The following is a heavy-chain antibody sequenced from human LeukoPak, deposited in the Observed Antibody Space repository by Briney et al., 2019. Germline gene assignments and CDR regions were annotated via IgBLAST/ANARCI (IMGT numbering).Heavy chain of an antibody. V-gene: IGHV7-4-1*02. D-gene: IGHD3-16*01. Sequence: ASVKVSCKASGYTFTVYSINWLRQAPGQGLEWMGWITTSTGKPTYAQGFTGRFVFSLDTSVSTTYLHINSLKAEDTAVYYCARDASMINFDYWGQGSLVTVSS. J-gene: IGHJ4*02. CDR3: ARDASMINFDY. CDR1: GYTFTVYS. CDR2: ITTSTGKP.